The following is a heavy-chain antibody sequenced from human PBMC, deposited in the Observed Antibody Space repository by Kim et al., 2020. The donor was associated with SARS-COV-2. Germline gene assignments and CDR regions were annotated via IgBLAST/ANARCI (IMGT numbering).Heavy chain of an antibody. CDR2: K. Sequence: KYEADAVRGRFTISRDNDKNSLFLQMNSLRAEDTAVYYCARGPNYSPFDYWGQGTLVTVSS. CDR3: ARGPNYSPFDY. D-gene: IGHD4-4*01. J-gene: IGHJ4*02. V-gene: IGHV3-48*03.